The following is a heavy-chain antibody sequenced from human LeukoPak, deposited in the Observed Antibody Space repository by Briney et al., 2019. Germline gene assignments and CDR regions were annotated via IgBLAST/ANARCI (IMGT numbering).Heavy chain of an antibody. V-gene: IGHV4-59*01. D-gene: IGHD2-15*01. Sequence: SETLSLTCTVSGGSISSYYWRWIRQPPGKGLEWIGYIYYSGSTNYNPSLKSRVTISVDTSKNQFSLKLSSVTAADTAVYYCARVGKYCSGGSCANWFDPWGQGTLVTVSS. J-gene: IGHJ5*02. CDR1: GGSISSYY. CDR3: ARVGKYCSGGSCANWFDP. CDR2: IYYSGST.